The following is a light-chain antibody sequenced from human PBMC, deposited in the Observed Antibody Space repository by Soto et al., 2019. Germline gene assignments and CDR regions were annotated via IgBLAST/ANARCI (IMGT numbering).Light chain of an antibody. V-gene: IGLV1-47*01. CDR3: SAWDDSLL. Sequence: QSVLIQSPSVSGAPRQSVNISCSGNNSNIGSNAVHWYQQLPGKAPKLLIYRNNQRPSGVPDRFSGSKSGTSASLAISGLRSEDEGDYYCSAWDDSLLFGGGTKVTVL. J-gene: IGLJ2*01. CDR2: RNN. CDR1: NSNIGSNA.